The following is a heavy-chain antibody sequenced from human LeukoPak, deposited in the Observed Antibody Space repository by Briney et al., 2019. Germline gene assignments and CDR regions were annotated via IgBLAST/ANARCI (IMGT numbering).Heavy chain of an antibody. CDR2: ISAYNGNT. Sequence: GASVKVSCKASGYTFTSYGISCVRQAPGQGLEWMGWISAYNGNTNYAQKLQGRVTMTTDTSTSTAYMELRSLRSDDTAVYYCARDRSQWLDDAFDIWGQGTMVTVSS. V-gene: IGHV1-18*01. D-gene: IGHD6-19*01. CDR1: GYTFTSYG. CDR3: ARDRSQWLDDAFDI. J-gene: IGHJ3*02.